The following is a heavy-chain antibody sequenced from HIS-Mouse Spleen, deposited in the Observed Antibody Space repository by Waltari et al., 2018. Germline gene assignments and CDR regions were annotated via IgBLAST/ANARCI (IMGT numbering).Heavy chain of an antibody. D-gene: IGHD6-13*01. CDR1: GGSISSSSYY. CDR2: IHYSGST. V-gene: IGHV4-39*07. CDR3: AREIPYSSSWYDWYFDL. J-gene: IGHJ2*01. Sequence: QLQLQESGPGLVKPSETLSLTCTVSGGSISSSSYYWGWIRQPPGKGLEWIGSIHYSGSTYYNPSRKSGVTISVDTSKNQCSLKLSSVTAADTAVYYCAREIPYSSSWYDWYFDLWGRGTLVTVSS.